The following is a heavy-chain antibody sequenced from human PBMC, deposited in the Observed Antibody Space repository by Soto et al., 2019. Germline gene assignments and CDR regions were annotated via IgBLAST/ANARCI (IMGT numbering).Heavy chain of an antibody. J-gene: IGHJ4*03. CDR3: ARVGTGSSTPLDI. CDR1: GFMFTRST. V-gene: IGHV3-21*01. CDR2: ITSASDYI. Sequence: GGSLRLSCVASGFMFTRSTMNWVRQAPGKGLEWVSSITSASDYIFYADSVKGRFTISRDNAKNSLYLQMNSLRAEDTAVYYCARVGTGSSTPLDIWGQGTLVTVSS. D-gene: IGHD2-2*03.